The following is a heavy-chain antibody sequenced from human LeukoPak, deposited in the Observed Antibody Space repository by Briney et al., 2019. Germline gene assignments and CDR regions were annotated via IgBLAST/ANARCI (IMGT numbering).Heavy chain of an antibody. CDR2: IYYSGST. D-gene: IGHD2-15*01. Sequence: SETLSLTCTVSGGSISSSSYYWGWIRQPPGKGLEWIGSIYYSGSTYYNPSLKSRVTISVDASKKQFSLNLRSVTAADTAIYYCARGPHKDAPLPLAYWYFDFWGRGTLVTVSS. J-gene: IGHJ2*01. CDR1: GGSISSSSYY. V-gene: IGHV4-39*07. CDR3: ARGPHKDAPLPLAYWYFDF.